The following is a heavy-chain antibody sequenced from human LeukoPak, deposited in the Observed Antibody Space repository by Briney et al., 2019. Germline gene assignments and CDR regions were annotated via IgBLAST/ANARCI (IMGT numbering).Heavy chain of an antibody. Sequence: GGSLRLSCAASGFTFSSYSMNWVGQAQGKGLEWVSSISSSSSYIYYADSVKGRFTISRDNAKNSLYLQMNSLRAEDTAVYYCARGGPLGQWLVRVDYWGQGTLVTVSS. V-gene: IGHV3-21*01. CDR3: ARGGPLGQWLVRVDY. CDR1: GFTFSSYS. CDR2: ISSSSSYI. D-gene: IGHD6-19*01. J-gene: IGHJ4*02.